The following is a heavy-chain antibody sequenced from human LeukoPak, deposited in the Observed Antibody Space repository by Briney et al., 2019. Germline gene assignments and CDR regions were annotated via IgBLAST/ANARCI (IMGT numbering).Heavy chain of an antibody. D-gene: IGHD3-3*01. Sequence: GESLKISCKGSGYSFTSYWIGWVRQMPGKGLEWMGNIYPGDSDTRYSPSFQGQVTISADKSISTAYLQWSSLKASDTAMYYCARRRITIFGVVMFGYFDYWGQGTLVTVSS. CDR1: GYSFTSYW. CDR2: IYPGDSDT. J-gene: IGHJ4*02. CDR3: ARRRITIFGVVMFGYFDY. V-gene: IGHV5-51*01.